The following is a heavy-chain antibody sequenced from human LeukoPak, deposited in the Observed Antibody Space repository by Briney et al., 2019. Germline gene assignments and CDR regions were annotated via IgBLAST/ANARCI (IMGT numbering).Heavy chain of an antibody. CDR3: ARHGTGCSGGSCYHNWFDP. J-gene: IGHJ5*02. Sequence: SETLSLTCTVSGGSISSGDYYWSWIRQPPGKGLEWIGYIYYSGSTYYNPSLTSRVTISVDTSKNQFSLKLSSVTAADTAVYYCARHGTGCSGGSCYHNWFDPWGQGTLVTVSS. CDR2: IYYSGST. D-gene: IGHD2-15*01. V-gene: IGHV4-30-4*01. CDR1: GGSISSGDYY.